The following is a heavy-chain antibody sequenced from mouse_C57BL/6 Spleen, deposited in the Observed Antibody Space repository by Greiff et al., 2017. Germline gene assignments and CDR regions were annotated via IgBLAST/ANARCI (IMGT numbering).Heavy chain of an antibody. CDR1: GFTFNSYG. J-gene: IGHJ2*01. V-gene: IGHV5-6*02. CDR2: ISSGGSYT. CDR3: ARHENYYGSSFSYFDY. D-gene: IGHD1-1*01. Sequence: EVMLVESGGDLVKPGGSLKLSCAASGFTFNSYGMSWVRQTPDKRLEWVATISSGGSYTYYPDSVKGRFTISRDNAKNTLYLQMSSLKSEDTAMYYCARHENYYGSSFSYFDYWGQGTTLTVSS.